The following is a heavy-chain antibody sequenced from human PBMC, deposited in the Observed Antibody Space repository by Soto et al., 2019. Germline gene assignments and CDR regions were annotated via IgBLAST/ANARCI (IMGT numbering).Heavy chain of an antibody. CDR2: SYYSGST. CDR3: ARDRMGSSGYYYYMDV. CDR1: GGSISSSSYY. Sequence: SETLSLTCTVSGGSISSSSYYWGWIRQPPGKGLEWIGSSYYSGSTYYNPSLKSRVTISVDTSKNQFSLKLSSVTAADTAVYYCARDRMGSSGYYYYMDVWGKGTTVTVSS. V-gene: IGHV4-39*02. J-gene: IGHJ6*03. D-gene: IGHD6-6*01.